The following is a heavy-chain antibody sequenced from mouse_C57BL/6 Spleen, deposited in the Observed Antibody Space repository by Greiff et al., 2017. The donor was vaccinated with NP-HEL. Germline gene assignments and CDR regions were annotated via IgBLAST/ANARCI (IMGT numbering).Heavy chain of an antibody. J-gene: IGHJ4*01. Sequence: QVQLQQPGAELAKPGASVKLSCKASGYTFTSYWMHWVKQRPGQGLEWFGYINPSSGYTKYNQKFKDKATLTADKSSSTAYMQLSSLTYEDSAVYYCARDFYDYDGYAMDYWGQGTSVTVSS. D-gene: IGHD2-4*01. CDR1: GYTFTSYW. V-gene: IGHV1-7*01. CDR2: INPSSGYT. CDR3: ARDFYDYDGYAMDY.